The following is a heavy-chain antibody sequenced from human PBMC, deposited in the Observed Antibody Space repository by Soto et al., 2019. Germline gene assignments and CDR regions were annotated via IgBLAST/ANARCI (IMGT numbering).Heavy chain of an antibody. J-gene: IGHJ4*02. Sequence: SETLYLTCSVSGDSITTNGYYWGWIRQPPGKGLQRIGNVYWTGSTFSHPSLTSRVFISVDTSKNEFSLRLTSVTAADTAVYYCARSHYTYGLLIDYWGPGTLVTVSS. CDR3: ARSHYTYGLLIDY. CDR2: VYWTGST. V-gene: IGHV4-39*01. CDR1: GDSITTNGYY. D-gene: IGHD2-8*01.